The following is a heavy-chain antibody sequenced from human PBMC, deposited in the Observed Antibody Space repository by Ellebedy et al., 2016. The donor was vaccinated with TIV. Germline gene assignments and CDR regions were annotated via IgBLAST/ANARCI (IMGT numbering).Heavy chain of an antibody. J-gene: IGHJ6*02. V-gene: IGHV3-23*01. Sequence: GGSLRLXCAASGFTFSSYAMSWVRQAPGKGLEWVSAISGSGGSTYYADSVKGRFTISRDNSKNTLYLQMNSLRAEDTAVYYCAKEGGGTMVRGVIAELYYYYGMDVWGQGTTVTVSS. CDR2: ISGSGGST. D-gene: IGHD3-10*01. CDR3: AKEGGGTMVRGVIAELYYYYGMDV. CDR1: GFTFSSYA.